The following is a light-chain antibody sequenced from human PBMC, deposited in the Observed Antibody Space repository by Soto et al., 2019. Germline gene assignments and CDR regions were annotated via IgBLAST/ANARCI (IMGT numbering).Light chain of an antibody. Sequence: EIVMTQSPATLSVSPGERATLSCKATQSVSGNLAWYQQKPGQAPRLLIYGASTRATGIPARFSGSGSGTEFTLTISSLQSEDFAVSYCQQYNNWPLTFGGGTKVEIK. J-gene: IGKJ4*01. CDR1: QSVSGN. V-gene: IGKV3-15*01. CDR3: QQYNNWPLT. CDR2: GAS.